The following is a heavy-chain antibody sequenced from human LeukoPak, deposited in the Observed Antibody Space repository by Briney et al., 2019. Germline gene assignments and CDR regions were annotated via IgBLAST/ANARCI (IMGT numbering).Heavy chain of an antibody. CDR1: GFTFDDYG. CDR2: LNWNGGST. V-gene: IGHV3-20*04. Sequence: GGSLRLSCAASGFTFDDYGMSWVRQAPGKGLEWVSGLNWNGGSTGYADSVKGRFTISRDNSKNTLYLQMNSLSAEDTAVYYCAKDKVATIAEYYFDYWGQGTLVTVSS. D-gene: IGHD5-12*01. CDR3: AKDKVATIAEYYFDY. J-gene: IGHJ4*02.